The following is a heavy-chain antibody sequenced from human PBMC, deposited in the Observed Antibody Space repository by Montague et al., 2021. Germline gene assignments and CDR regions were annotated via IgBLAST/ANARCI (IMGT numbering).Heavy chain of an antibody. CDR2: TSHRGTT. CDR1: VDSFTDYY. J-gene: IGHJ4*02. CDR3: VAIKWERQTRNYFEQ. D-gene: IGHD1-26*01. Sequence: SETLSLTCDIYVDSFTDYYWGWIRETPGKGLEWIGETSHRGTTKSNPSLKTRVSLSLDTSKSQLSQTLQSVTAADTAVYYCVAIKWERQTRNYFEQWGPGILVSVSS. V-gene: IGHV4-34*01.